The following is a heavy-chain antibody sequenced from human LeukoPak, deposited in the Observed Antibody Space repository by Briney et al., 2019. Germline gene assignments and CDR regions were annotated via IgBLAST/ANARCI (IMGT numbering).Heavy chain of an antibody. CDR3: ARASRPTVTIDPYYFDY. Sequence: ASVKVSCKASGYTFTGYYMHWVRQAPGQGLEWMGWIYPNSGGTNYPQKFQGRVTMTRDTSISTAYIELSRLRSDDTAVYYCARASRPTVTIDPYYFDYWGQGTLVTVSS. V-gene: IGHV1-2*02. CDR1: GYTFTGYY. J-gene: IGHJ4*02. D-gene: IGHD4-17*01. CDR2: IYPNSGGT.